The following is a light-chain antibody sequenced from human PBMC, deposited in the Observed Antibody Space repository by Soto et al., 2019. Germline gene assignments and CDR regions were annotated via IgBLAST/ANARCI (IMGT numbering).Light chain of an antibody. Sequence: DIQMTQSPSTLSACVGDRVTITCRASQSISDWLAWYQQKPGKAPKLLIYKASSLESGVPSRFSGSGSGTEFTLTISSLQPDDFATYYCQQYNSYPWTFGQGTKVEIK. CDR3: QQYNSYPWT. CDR1: QSISDW. J-gene: IGKJ1*01. V-gene: IGKV1-5*03. CDR2: KAS.